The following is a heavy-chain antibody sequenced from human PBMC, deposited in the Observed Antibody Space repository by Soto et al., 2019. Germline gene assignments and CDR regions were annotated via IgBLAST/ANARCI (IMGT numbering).Heavy chain of an antibody. CDR3: AKDTLLWFGELLVNYGMDV. CDR1: GFTFSSYG. J-gene: IGHJ6*02. CDR2: ISYDGSNK. Sequence: QVQLVESGGGVVQPGRSLRLSCAASGFTFSSYGMHWVRQAPGKGLEWVAVISYDGSNKYYADSVKGRFTISRDNSKNTLYLQMNSLRAVDTAVYYCAKDTLLWFGELLVNYGMDVWGQGTTVTVSS. D-gene: IGHD3-10*01. V-gene: IGHV3-30*18.